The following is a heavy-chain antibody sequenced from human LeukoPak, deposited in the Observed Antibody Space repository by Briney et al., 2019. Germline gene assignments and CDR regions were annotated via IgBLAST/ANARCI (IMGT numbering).Heavy chain of an antibody. Sequence: GGSLRLSCAASGFTFSGFVMTWVRQAPGKGLECVSSITFSSSHIYYADSVKGRFTISRDNTKDSLYLQMNSLRAEDTAIYYCARGPQFSGPGWFDPWGQGTLVTVSS. CDR1: GFTFSGFV. J-gene: IGHJ5*02. CDR3: ARGPQFSGPGWFDP. V-gene: IGHV3-21*01. D-gene: IGHD3-10*01. CDR2: ITFSSSHI.